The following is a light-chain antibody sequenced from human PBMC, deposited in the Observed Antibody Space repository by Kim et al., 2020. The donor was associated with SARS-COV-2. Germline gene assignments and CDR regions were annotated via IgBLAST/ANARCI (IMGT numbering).Light chain of an antibody. CDR1: QSRLHSNGYNY. J-gene: IGKJ2*02. Sequence: EPASISCRSSQSRLHSNGYNYLDWYPQKPGQSPQLLIYLGSNRASGVPDRFSGSGSGTDFTLKISRVEAEDVGVYYCMQALQTPRTFGQGTKLEI. CDR2: LGS. V-gene: IGKV2-28*01. CDR3: MQALQTPRT.